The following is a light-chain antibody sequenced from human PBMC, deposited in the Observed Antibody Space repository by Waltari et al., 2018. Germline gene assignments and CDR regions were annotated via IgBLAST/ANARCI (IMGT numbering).Light chain of an antibody. J-gene: IGLJ2*01. CDR3: SSYISSSTLEL. Sequence: QSALTQPASASRSPGQSITLSFTGTRTAVRTYNYVSSYQQHPGKPPKLMIFDVSIRPSGVSNRFSGSKSGNTASLTISGLQAEDEADYYCSSYISSSTLELFGGGTSLTVL. V-gene: IGLV2-14*03. CDR1: RTAVRTYNY. CDR2: DVS.